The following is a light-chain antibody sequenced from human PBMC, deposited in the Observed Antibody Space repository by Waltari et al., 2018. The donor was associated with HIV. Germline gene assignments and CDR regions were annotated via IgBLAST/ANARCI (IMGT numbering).Light chain of an antibody. V-gene: IGLV2-18*02. J-gene: IGLJ2*01. CDR2: EVS. Sequence: QSALTQPPSVSGSPGQSVTISCTGTSRDVGCYNRVSWYQQPPVTAPKPMIYEVSNRPSGVPDRFSGSKSGNTASLTISGLQAEDEADYYCSSYTSSSTVVFGGGTKLTVL. CDR1: SRDVGCYNR. CDR3: SSYTSSSTVV.